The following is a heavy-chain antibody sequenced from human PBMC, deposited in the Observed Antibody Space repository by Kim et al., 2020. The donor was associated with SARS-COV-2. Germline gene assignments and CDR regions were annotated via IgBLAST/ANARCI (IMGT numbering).Heavy chain of an antibody. D-gene: IGHD4-17*01. J-gene: IGHJ4*02. CDR2: SGNT. V-gene: IGHV1-8*01. Sequence: SGNTGYAQKFQGRVTMTRNTSISTAYMELGSLRSEDTAVYYCARRLRLDYWGQGTLVTVSS. CDR3: ARRLRLDY.